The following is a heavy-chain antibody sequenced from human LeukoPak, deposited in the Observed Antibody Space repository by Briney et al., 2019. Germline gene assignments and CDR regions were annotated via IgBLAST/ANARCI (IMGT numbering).Heavy chain of an antibody. D-gene: IGHD3-3*01. CDR1: GGSISSYY. V-gene: IGHV4-59*01. Sequence: PSETLSLTCTVSGGSISSYYWSWIRQPPGKGLEWIGYIYYSGSTNYNPSLKSRVTISVDTSKNQFSLKLSSVTAADTAVYYCARVRTDFWSGYYVDYWGQGTLVTVSS. J-gene: IGHJ4*02. CDR3: ARVRTDFWSGYYVDY. CDR2: IYYSGST.